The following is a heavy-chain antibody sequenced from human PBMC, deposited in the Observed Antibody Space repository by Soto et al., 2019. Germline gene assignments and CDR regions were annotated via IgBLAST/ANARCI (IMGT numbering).Heavy chain of an antibody. CDR1: GGSISSYY. CDR3: ARHRSIAAPFDP. Sequence: SETLSLTCTVSGGSISSYYWSWIRQPPGKGLEWIGYIYYSGSTNYNPSLKSRVTISVDTSKNQFSLKLNSVTAADTAVYYCARHRSIAAPFDPWGQGTLVTVSS. V-gene: IGHV4-59*08. J-gene: IGHJ5*02. CDR2: IYYSGST. D-gene: IGHD6-6*01.